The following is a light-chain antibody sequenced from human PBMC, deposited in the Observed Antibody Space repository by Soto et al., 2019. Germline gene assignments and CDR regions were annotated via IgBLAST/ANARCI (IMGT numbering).Light chain of an antibody. J-gene: IGKJ4*01. V-gene: IGKV1-9*01. Sequence: DIHLTQSPSSLSASVGDRVTITCRASQAITNNLAWYQQQPGNPPKLLIYEESTLHSGVPSRFSGRKVGTQFILTIDSLQPEDFATYYCQQVKSYPRTFGGGTKVEIK. CDR3: QQVKSYPRT. CDR1: QAITNN. CDR2: EES.